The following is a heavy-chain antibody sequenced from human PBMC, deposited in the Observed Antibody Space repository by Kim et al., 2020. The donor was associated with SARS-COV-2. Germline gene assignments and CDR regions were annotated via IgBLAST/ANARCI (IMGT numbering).Heavy chain of an antibody. Sequence: GGSLRLSCTASGFTFGDYAMSWVRQAPGKGLEWVGFIRSKTYGGTTDYAASVKGRFTISRYDSKIIAYLEMNSLKTEDTAVYYCTRERMTGTTRGMDVWGQGTTVTVSS. V-gene: IGHV3-49*04. D-gene: IGHD1-7*01. CDR3: TRERMTGTTRGMDV. J-gene: IGHJ6*02. CDR1: GFTFGDYA. CDR2: IRSKTYGGTT.